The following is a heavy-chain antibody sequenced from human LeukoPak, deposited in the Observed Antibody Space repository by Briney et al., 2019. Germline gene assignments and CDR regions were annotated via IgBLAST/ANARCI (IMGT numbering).Heavy chain of an antibody. D-gene: IGHD3-10*01. J-gene: IGHJ4*02. V-gene: IGHV3-30*02. CDR3: ARESNLAATGWFGDY. CDR2: IRYRDSDR. CDR1: GFTFSYYG. Sequence: PGGSLRLSCAASGFTFSYYGMHWVRQPPGKGLEWVAFIRYRDSDRYYADSVKGRFTISRDNSKNSLYLQMNSLRAEDTAVYYCARESNLAATGWFGDYWGQGTLVTVSS.